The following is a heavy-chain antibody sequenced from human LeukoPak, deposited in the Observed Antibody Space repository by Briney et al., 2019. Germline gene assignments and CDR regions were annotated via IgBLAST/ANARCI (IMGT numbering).Heavy chain of an antibody. Sequence: GGSLRHSCAASGFTFSDYYMSWIRQAPGKGLEWVSYISSSGSTIYYADSVKGRFTISRDNAKNSLYLQMNSLRAEDTAVYYCARERTLNDILTPYGMDVWGQGTTVTVSS. CDR3: ARERTLNDILTPYGMDV. V-gene: IGHV3-11*01. J-gene: IGHJ6*02. CDR1: GFTFSDYY. D-gene: IGHD3-9*01. CDR2: ISSSGSTI.